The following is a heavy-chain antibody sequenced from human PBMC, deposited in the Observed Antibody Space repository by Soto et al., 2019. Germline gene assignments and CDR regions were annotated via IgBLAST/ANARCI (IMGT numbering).Heavy chain of an antibody. Sequence: QVQLVESGGGVVQPGRSLRLSCAASGFTFSSYAMHWVRQAPGKGLEWVAVISYDGSNKYYADSVKGRFTISRDNSKNTLYLQMNSLRDEDTAVYYCASLPVTTVTTSDYWGQGTLVTVSS. CDR1: GFTFSSYA. J-gene: IGHJ4*02. CDR2: ISYDGSNK. D-gene: IGHD4-17*01. CDR3: ASLPVTTVTTSDY. V-gene: IGHV3-30-3*01.